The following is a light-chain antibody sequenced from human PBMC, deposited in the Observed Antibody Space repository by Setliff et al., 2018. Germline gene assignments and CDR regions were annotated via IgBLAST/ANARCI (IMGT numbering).Light chain of an antibody. J-gene: IGLJ1*01. Sequence: QSVLTQPRSVSGSPGQSVTISCTGTSSDIGKYDFVSWYQQLPGKAPKLIIFEVSNRPSGIPNRFSGSKSGNTASLSISGLQAEDEADYYCSSYTSLSTRVFGTGTKVTVL. CDR3: SSYTSLSTRV. V-gene: IGLV2-14*01. CDR1: SSDIGKYDF. CDR2: EVS.